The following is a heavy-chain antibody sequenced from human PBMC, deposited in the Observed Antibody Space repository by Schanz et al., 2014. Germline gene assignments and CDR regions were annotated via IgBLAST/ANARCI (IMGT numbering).Heavy chain of an antibody. D-gene: IGHD3-22*01. CDR1: GYSFISHA. CDR2: INSSGGGT. CDR3: ARSNYYDNSDYYNSFDY. V-gene: IGHV1-46*01. Sequence: QVQLVQSGAEVKKPGASVKVSCKASGYSFISHAIHWVRQAPGQRLEWMGYINSSGGGTSYAQKFQDRLTMTRDASTSTVYMELSSLRSEDTAVYYCARSNYYDNSDYYNSFDYWGLGTLVTVSS. J-gene: IGHJ4*02.